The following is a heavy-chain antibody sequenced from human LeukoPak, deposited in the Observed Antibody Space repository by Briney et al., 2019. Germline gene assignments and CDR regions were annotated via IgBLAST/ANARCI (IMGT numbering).Heavy chain of an antibody. CDR2: ISSRSSTI. CDR3: ARDSETYYDFWSGYYGSFDY. J-gene: IGHJ4*02. Sequence: PGGSLRLSCAASGFTFSSYSMNWVRQAPGEGLKWVSYISSRSSTIDYADSVKGRFTISRDNAKNSPYLQMDRLRAEDTAVYYCARDSETYYDFWSGYYGSFDYWGQGTLVTVSS. D-gene: IGHD3-3*01. V-gene: IGHV3-48*01. CDR1: GFTFSSYS.